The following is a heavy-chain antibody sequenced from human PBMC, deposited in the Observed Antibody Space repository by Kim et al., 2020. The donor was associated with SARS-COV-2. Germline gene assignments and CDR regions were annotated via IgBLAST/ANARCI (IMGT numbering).Heavy chain of an antibody. CDR3: VRDSSATD. J-gene: IGHJ4*02. Sequence: DGSITTYADSGKGRFTISRDNPKNTLYLQMNRRRAEDTAVYYCVRDSSATDWGQGTLVTVSS. CDR2: DGSIT. V-gene: IGHV3-74*01.